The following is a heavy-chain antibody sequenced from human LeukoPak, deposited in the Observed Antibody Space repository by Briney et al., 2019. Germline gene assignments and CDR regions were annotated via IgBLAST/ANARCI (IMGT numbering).Heavy chain of an antibody. Sequence: GSLRLSFAVSGXTFSNACMSWVRQAPGKELEWVGSIKSKSDGGTTDYPAPVKGRFTNSRDDSKSTLYLQMNSLRTEDSAVYYCTTRRSAAYCYGVDVWGQGTAVTVSS. CDR1: GXTFSNAC. CDR3: TTRRSAAYCYGVDV. V-gene: IGHV3-15*01. CDR2: IKSKSDGGTT. D-gene: IGHD2-2*01. J-gene: IGHJ6*02.